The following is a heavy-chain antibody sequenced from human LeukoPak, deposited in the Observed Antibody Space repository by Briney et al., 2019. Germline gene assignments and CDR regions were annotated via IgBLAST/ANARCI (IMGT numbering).Heavy chain of an antibody. CDR2: ISYDGSNK. CDR3: ARARASTVGYNYYYMDV. D-gene: IGHD4-23*01. J-gene: IGHJ6*03. CDR1: GFTFSSYA. V-gene: IGHV3-30*04. Sequence: GGSLRLSCAASGFTFSSYAMHWVRQAPGKGLEWVAVISYDGSNKFYAESVKGRFTVSRDNSKNTLYLQMNSLRAEDTAVYYCARARASTVGYNYYYMDVWGKGTTVTVSS.